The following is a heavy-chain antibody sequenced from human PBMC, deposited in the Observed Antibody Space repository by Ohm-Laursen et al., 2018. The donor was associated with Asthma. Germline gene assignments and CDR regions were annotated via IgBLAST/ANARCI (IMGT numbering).Heavy chain of an antibody. J-gene: IGHJ4*02. V-gene: IGHV3-7*05. Sequence: GSLRPSCTASGFPFNTSWMTWVRQVPGKGLEWVANIKPDGTENAYLDSVRGRFTISKDNAKNSLFLQMNSLRGEDTALYYCARDSGWNALDHWGQGTLVSVSS. CDR1: GFPFNTSW. D-gene: IGHD1-1*01. CDR2: IKPDGTEN. CDR3: ARDSGWNALDH.